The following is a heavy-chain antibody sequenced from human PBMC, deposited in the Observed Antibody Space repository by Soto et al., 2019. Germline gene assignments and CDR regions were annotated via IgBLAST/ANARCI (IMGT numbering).Heavy chain of an antibody. V-gene: IGHV4-34*01. CDR2: INHSGST. J-gene: IGHJ4*02. CDR3: ARETGYCSGGSCRDLDY. CDR1: GGSFSGYY. D-gene: IGHD2-15*01. Sequence: QVQLQQWGAGLLKPSETLSLTCAVYGGSFSGYYWSWIRQPPGKGLEWIGEINHSGSTNYNPSLKSRVNISVDTSKNQFSLKLSSVTAADTAVYYCARETGYCSGGSCRDLDYWGQGTLVTVSS.